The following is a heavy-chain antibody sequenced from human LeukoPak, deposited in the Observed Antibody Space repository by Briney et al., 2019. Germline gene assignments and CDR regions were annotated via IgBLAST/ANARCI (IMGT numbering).Heavy chain of an antibody. D-gene: IGHD4/OR15-4a*01. CDR3: ARRAGAYSHPYDY. CDR2: IYSDNT. CDR1: GFTFSSNS. Sequence: GGSLRLSCTVSGFTFSSNSMGWVRQAPAKGLERVSFIYSDNTHYSDSVKGRFTISRDNAKNTLYLQMNRLRAEDTAVYYCARRAGAYSHPYDYWGQGTLVTVSS. J-gene: IGHJ4*02. V-gene: IGHV3-53*01.